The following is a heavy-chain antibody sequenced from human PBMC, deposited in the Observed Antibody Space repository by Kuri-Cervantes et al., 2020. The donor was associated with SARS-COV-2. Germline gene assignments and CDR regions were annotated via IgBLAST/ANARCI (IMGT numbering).Heavy chain of an antibody. CDR2: IDSSSYYI. CDR1: GFTFSGYS. V-gene: IGHV3-21*01. Sequence: ETLSLTCAASGFTFSGYSMNWIRQAPGKGLGWVASIDSSSYYIYHADSVKGRLTISRDNAKTSLYLQMNSLKPEDTAVYYCAREEGGELGEAFDYWGQGALVTVS. J-gene: IGHJ4*02. D-gene: IGHD7-27*01. CDR3: AREEGGELGEAFDY.